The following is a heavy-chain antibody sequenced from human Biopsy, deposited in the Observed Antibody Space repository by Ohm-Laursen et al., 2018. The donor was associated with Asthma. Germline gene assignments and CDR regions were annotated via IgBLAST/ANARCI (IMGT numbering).Heavy chain of an antibody. D-gene: IGHD3-16*01. J-gene: IGHJ4*03. V-gene: IGHV3-33*08. CDR2: VGSDESYT. CDR3: ARDFSRAIMIGGGREHYFDF. Sequence: SLRLSCAASGFTFGDYWMSWVRQVPGKGLEWVATVGSDESYTDHADSVKGRFTISRDNSKNTLHLQMNSLSPEDTAVYYCARDFSRAIMIGGGREHYFDFWGQGTTVTVSS. CDR1: GFTFGDYW.